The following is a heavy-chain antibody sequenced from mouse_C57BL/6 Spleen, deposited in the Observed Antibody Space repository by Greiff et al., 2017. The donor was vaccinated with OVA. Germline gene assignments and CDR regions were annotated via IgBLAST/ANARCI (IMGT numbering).Heavy chain of an antibody. CDR1: GYTFTDYY. J-gene: IGHJ2*01. CDR2: INPNNGGT. Sequence: EVQLQQSGPELVKPGASVKISCKASGYTFTDYYMNWVKQSHGKSLEWIGDINPNNGGTSYNQKFKGKATLTVDKSSSTAYMELRSLTSEDSAVYYCARGGYDYDRDYWGQGTTLTVSS. D-gene: IGHD2-4*01. CDR3: ARGGYDYDRDY. V-gene: IGHV1-26*01.